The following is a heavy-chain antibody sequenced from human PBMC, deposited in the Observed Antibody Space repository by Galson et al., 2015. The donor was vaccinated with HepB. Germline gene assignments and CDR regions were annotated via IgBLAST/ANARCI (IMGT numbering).Heavy chain of an antibody. CDR2: IRSKAYGGTT. J-gene: IGHJ3*02. CDR3: TRDPEGITAIQSGEAFDI. CDR1: GFTFGDYA. Sequence: SLRLSCAASGFTFGDYAMSWFRQAPGKGLEWVGFIRSKAYGGTTEYAASVKGRFTISRDDSKSIAYLQMNSLKTEDTAVYYCTRDPEGITAIQSGEAFDIWGQGTMVTVSS. V-gene: IGHV3-49*03. D-gene: IGHD2-21*02.